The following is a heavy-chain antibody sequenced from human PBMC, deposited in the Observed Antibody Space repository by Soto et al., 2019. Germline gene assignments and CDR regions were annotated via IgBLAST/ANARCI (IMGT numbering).Heavy chain of an antibody. CDR1: GGSISSSNW. V-gene: IGHV4-4*02. D-gene: IGHD1-26*01. CDR2: IYHSGST. CDR3: ARVKDSGSYLRYWYFDL. J-gene: IGHJ2*01. Sequence: QVQLQESGPGLVKPSGTLSLTCAVSGGSISSSNWWSWVRQPPGKGLEWIGEIYHSGSTNYNPSLKIRVTISVDKSKNQCSLQLSSVTAADTAVYYCARVKDSGSYLRYWYFDLWGRGNLLTVSS.